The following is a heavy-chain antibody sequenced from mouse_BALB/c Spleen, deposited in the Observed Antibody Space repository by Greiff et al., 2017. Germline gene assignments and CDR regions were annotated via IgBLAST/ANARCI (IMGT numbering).Heavy chain of an antibody. D-gene: IGHD1-2*01. CDR2: ISSGGST. CDR1: GFTFSSYA. V-gene: IGHV5-6-5*01. J-gene: IGHJ3*01. CDR3: ARGITTATWFAY. Sequence: EVMLVESGGGLVKPGGSLKLSCAASGFTFSSYAMSWVRQTPEKRLEWVASISSGGSTYYPDSVKGRFTISRDNARNILYLQMSSLRSEDTAMYYCARGITTATWFAYWGQGTLVTVSA.